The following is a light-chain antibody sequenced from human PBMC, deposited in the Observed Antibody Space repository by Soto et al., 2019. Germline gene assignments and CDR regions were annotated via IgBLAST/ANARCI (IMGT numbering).Light chain of an antibody. Sequence: QSVLTQPASVSGSPGQSITISCTGTSSDVGGYDHVSWYQQHPGKAPKLMIYDVSNRPSGVSNRFSGSKSGNTASLAVSGLQAEDEADYYCSSYTSRDTLVFGGGTKLT. J-gene: IGLJ3*02. CDR1: SSDVGGYDH. CDR3: SSYTSRDTLV. V-gene: IGLV2-14*03. CDR2: DVS.